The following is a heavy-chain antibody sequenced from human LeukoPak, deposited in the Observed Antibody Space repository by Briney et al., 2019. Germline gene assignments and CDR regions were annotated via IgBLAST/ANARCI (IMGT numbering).Heavy chain of an antibody. Sequence: SVKVSCKASGGTFSSYTISWVRQAPGQGLEWMGRIIPILGIANYAQKFQGRVTITADKSTSTAYMELSSLRSEDTAVYYCAREAPQVGWYGKFDYWGQGTLVTVSS. J-gene: IGHJ4*01. CDR3: AREAPQVGWYGKFDY. D-gene: IGHD6-19*01. V-gene: IGHV1-69*04. CDR1: GGTFSSYT. CDR2: IIPILGIA.